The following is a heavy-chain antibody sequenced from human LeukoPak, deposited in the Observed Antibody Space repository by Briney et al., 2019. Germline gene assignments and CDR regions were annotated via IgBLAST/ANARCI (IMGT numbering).Heavy chain of an antibody. CDR1: GFTFSSYS. Sequence: KPGGSLRLSCAASGFTFSSYSMNWVRQAPGKGREWVSSISSSSSYIYYADSVKGRFTISRDNAKNSLYLQMNSLRAEDTAVYYCARFRFGGMAFDYWGQGTLVTVSS. V-gene: IGHV3-21*01. CDR2: ISSSSSYI. D-gene: IGHD1-14*01. CDR3: ARFRFGGMAFDY. J-gene: IGHJ4*02.